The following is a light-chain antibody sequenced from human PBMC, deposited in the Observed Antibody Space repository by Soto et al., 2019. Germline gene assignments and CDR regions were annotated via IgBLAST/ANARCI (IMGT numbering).Light chain of an antibody. CDR3: HQSYSTSRT. J-gene: IGKJ2*01. Sequence: DSKITQSPSSLSASVGDRVTITCRSSQSISSYLDWYQQKPVKATKHLLYAASSLQSGAPSSLIGGGSGTDFTRTISSVPPADFALYYCHQSYSTSRTFGQGNKVEIK. CDR2: AAS. V-gene: IGKV1-39*01. CDR1: QSISSY.